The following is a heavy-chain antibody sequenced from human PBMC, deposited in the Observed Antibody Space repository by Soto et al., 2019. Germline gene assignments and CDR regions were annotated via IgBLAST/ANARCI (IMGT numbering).Heavy chain of an antibody. Sequence: GGSLRLSCAASGFTFSSYGMHWVRQAPGKGLEWVAVISYDGSNKYYADSVKGRFTISRDNSKNTLYLQMNSLRAEDTAVYYCAKDTYYYDSSGYYYWGQGTLVTVSS. D-gene: IGHD3-22*01. CDR3: AKDTYYYDSSGYYY. CDR2: ISYDGSNK. V-gene: IGHV3-30*18. J-gene: IGHJ4*02. CDR1: GFTFSSYG.